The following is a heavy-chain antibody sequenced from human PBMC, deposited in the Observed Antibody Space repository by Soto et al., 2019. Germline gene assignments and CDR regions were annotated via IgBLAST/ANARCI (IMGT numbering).Heavy chain of an antibody. V-gene: IGHV3-11*01. CDR1: GFTFSDYY. CDR2: ISGSAITI. J-gene: IGHJ3*02. D-gene: IGHD2-15*01. CDR3: ARDSGYCSGGSCDNALYI. Sequence: GGSLRLSCAASGFTFSDYYMSWSRQAPGKGLEWVSYISGSAITIYYADSVKGRFTISRDNAKNSLYLQMNSLRAEDTAVYYCARDSGYCSGGSCDNALYICGQGTMVTVSS.